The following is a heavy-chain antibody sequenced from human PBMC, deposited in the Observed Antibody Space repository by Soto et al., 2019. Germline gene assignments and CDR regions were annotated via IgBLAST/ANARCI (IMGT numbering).Heavy chain of an antibody. CDR3: VRGDGTGASAFHY. CDR1: GDSISSSHW. CDR2: IYHSGST. V-gene: IGHV4-4*02. Sequence: QVQLQESGPGLVKPSGTLSLTCAVSGDSISSSHWWSWVRQPPGKGLEWIGEIYHSGSTNYNPFLKSRVTILVDKSKNQFSLNLSPVTAADTGVYFCVRGDGTGASAFHYWGQGTLVTVSS. D-gene: IGHD1-26*01. J-gene: IGHJ4*02.